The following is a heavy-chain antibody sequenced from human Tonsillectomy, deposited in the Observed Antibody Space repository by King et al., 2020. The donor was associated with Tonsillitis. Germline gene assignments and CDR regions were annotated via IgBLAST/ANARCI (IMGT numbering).Heavy chain of an antibody. J-gene: IGHJ5*02. D-gene: IGHD5-24*01. CDR2: IGSNGGTT. CDR1: GFTFSSYA. Sequence: VQLVESGGGLVQPGGSLRLSCSASGFTFSSYAMHWVRQAPGKGLEYVSAIGSNGGTTYYADSVKGRFTISRDNSKNTLYLQMSSLRAEDTAVYYCVKGVPGTDGSISRFTTWGQGPLVPVPS. V-gene: IGHV3-64D*06. CDR3: VKGVPGTDGSISRFTT.